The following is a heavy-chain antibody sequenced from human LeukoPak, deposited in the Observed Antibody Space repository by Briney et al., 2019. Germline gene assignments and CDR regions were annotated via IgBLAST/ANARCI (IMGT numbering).Heavy chain of an antibody. CDR1: GDSISSSSYY. CDR3: ARHVAQVTYYYETIN. Sequence: SETLSLICTVSGDSISSSSYYWGWIRQPPGKGLEWIGTIYYSGSTYYSPSLESRVTISIDTSKNQFSLRLNSVTAADTAVYYCARHVAQVTYYYETINWGQGTLVTVSS. V-gene: IGHV4-39*01. J-gene: IGHJ4*02. D-gene: IGHD3-22*01. CDR2: IYYSGST.